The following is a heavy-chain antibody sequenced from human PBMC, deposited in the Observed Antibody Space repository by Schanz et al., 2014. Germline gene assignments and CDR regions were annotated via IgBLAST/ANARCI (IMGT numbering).Heavy chain of an antibody. Sequence: QVQLVQSGAEVKKPGASVKVSCKAFGYSFTSYYIHWVRQAPGQGLEWMATINPSGGSTSFAQKFQGRVTMTRATSTSTVNMELTSLGYEDTAVYYCIQSPVPMAFDMWGQGTKVTVSS. J-gene: IGHJ3*02. CDR2: INPSGGST. CDR3: IQSPVPMAFDM. CDR1: GYSFTSYY. V-gene: IGHV1-46*01.